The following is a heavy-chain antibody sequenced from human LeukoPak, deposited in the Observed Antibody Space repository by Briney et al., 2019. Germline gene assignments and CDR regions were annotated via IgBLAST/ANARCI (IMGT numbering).Heavy chain of an antibody. CDR1: GFTFSSHW. CDR3: ARDYYMGIADQ. D-gene: IGHD3-22*01. J-gene: IGHJ5*02. Sequence: GGSLRLSCAASGFTFSSHWMHWVRQAPGKGLVWVSVISKDGSTSIYADSVRGRLTISRDNAKNTLYLQMNSLRVEDTSVYYCARDYYMGIADQWGQGTRVTVSS. CDR2: ISKDGSTS. V-gene: IGHV3-74*01.